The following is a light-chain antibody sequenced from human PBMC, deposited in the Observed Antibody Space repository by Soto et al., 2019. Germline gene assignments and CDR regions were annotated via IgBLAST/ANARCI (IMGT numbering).Light chain of an antibody. CDR2: AAS. Sequence: AIRMTQSPSSLSASTGDRVTITCRASQGISSYLAWYQQKPGKAPKILIYAASTLQSGVPSRFSGSGSGTYFTLTISCLQSEDFATYYCQQYYSYPPTFGPGTKVDIK. CDR3: QQYYSYPPT. V-gene: IGKV1-8*01. CDR1: QGISSY. J-gene: IGKJ3*01.